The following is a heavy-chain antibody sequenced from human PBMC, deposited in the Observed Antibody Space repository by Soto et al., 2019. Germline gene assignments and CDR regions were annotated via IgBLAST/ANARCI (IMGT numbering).Heavy chain of an antibody. V-gene: IGHV4-59*01. J-gene: IGHJ1*01. D-gene: IGHD2-2*01. CDR1: GGSISSYY. CDR3: WRLLVGRRGPPPHFVF. Sequence: SETLSLTCTVSGGSISSYYWSWIRQPPGKGLEWIGYIYYSGSTNYNPSLKSRVTISVDTSKNQFSLKLSSVTAADTAGYYCWRLLVGRRGPPPHFVFRGPGTLGT. CDR2: IYYSGST.